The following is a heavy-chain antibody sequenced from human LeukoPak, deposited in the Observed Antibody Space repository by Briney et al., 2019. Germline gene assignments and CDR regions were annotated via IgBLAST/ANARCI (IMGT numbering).Heavy chain of an antibody. CDR3: ARAWGGQFWSDY. V-gene: IGHV3-48*03. D-gene: IGHD3-3*01. Sequence: GGSLRLSCAAPGFTSSSYEINWVRKAPGKGLGWVSYISSSGTIIYYADSVKGRFTISRDNAKNSLYLQMSSLRAEDTAVYYCARAWGGQFWSDYWGQGTLVTVSS. CDR2: ISSSGTII. J-gene: IGHJ4*02. CDR1: GFTSSSYE.